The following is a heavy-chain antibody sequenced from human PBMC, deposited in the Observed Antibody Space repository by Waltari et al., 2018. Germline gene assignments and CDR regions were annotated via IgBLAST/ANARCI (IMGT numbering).Heavy chain of an antibody. Sequence: QVQLVQSGAEVKKPGASVQVSCKASGSTFTGSYMHWVRQAPGQGLEWMGRINPNSGGTNYAQKFQGRVTMTRDTSINTAYMELSRLRSDDTAVYYCARGRGYDSPGWFDPWGQGTLVTVSS. CDR1: GSTFTGSY. CDR2: INPNSGGT. J-gene: IGHJ5*02. V-gene: IGHV1-2*06. D-gene: IGHD5-12*01. CDR3: ARGRGYDSPGWFDP.